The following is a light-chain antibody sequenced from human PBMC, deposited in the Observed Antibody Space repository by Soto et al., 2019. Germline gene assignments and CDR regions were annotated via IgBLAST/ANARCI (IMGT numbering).Light chain of an antibody. CDR3: QQYDNLPLT. Sequence: DIPMTQSPSSLSASVGDRVTITCQASQDISKYLNWYQQKPGTAPKLLIYDASNLETGVPSRFTGSGSGTDFTFTISSLQPEDLATYYCQQYDNLPLTFGGGTKVEIK. V-gene: IGKV1-33*01. CDR2: DAS. CDR1: QDISKY. J-gene: IGKJ4*01.